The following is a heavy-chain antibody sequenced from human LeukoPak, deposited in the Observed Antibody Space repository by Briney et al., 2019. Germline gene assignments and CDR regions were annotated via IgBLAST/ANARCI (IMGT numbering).Heavy chain of an antibody. CDR3: AKDGVWSGYYLGPPADY. V-gene: IGHV3-30*18. D-gene: IGHD3-3*01. J-gene: IGHJ4*02. CDR2: ISYDGSNK. CDR1: G. Sequence: GMHWXXXXPXKGLEWVAVISYDGSNKYYADSVKGRFTISRDNSKNTLYLQMNSLRAEDTAVYYCAKDGVWSGYYLGPPADYWGQGTLVTVSS.